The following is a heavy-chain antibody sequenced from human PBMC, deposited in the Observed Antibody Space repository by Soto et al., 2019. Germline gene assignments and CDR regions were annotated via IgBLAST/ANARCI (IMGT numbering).Heavy chain of an antibody. CDR2: ISTASNYT. J-gene: IGHJ5*02. CDR1: GFTFSRYA. D-gene: IGHD4-17*01. Sequence: EVQLVESGGGLVKPGGSLRLSCAASGFTFSRYAMNWVRQAPGKGLEWVSSISTASNYTYYADSVKGRFTISRDNAKNSLCLQMDGLRAEDTAVYYCARDRLTTVRGLLGSWGQGTLVTVSS. V-gene: IGHV3-21*02. CDR3: ARDRLTTVRGLLGS.